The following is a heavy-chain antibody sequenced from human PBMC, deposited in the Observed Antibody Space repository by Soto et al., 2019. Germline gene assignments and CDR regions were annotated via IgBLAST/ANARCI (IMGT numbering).Heavy chain of an antibody. CDR1: GFTFSSYA. CDR2: ISYDGSNK. J-gene: IGHJ6*02. Sequence: GGSLRLSCAASGFTFSSYAMHWVRHAPGKGLEKVAVISYDGSNKYYADSVKGRFTISRDNSKNTLYLQMNSLRAEDTAVYYCASSFYYDILTGYYLYGMDVWGQGTTVTVSS. D-gene: IGHD3-9*01. V-gene: IGHV3-30-3*01. CDR3: ASSFYYDILTGYYLYGMDV.